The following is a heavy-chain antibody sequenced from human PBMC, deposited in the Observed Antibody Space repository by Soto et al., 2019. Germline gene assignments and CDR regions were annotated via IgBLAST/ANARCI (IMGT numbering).Heavy chain of an antibody. D-gene: IGHD6-19*01. Sequence: SETLSLTCAVYGGSFSGYYWSWIRQPPGKGLEWIGEINHSGSTNYNPSLKSRVTISVDTSKNQFSLKLSSVTAAVTAVYYCARGGGGAVAGTLYYYYMDVWGKGTTVTVSS. CDR1: GGSFSGYY. J-gene: IGHJ6*03. CDR2: INHSGST. CDR3: ARGGGGAVAGTLYYYYMDV. V-gene: IGHV4-34*01.